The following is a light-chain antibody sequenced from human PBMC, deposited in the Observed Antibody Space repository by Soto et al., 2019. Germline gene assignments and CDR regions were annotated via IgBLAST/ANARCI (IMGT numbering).Light chain of an antibody. Sequence: QSALSQPASVSGSPGQSITISCTGTSSDVGGFEYVSWYQHQPGKAPQLIIYDVTQRPSGVSNRFSGSKSGNTASLTISGIQAEDEGDYYCGSITRSSTSVFGTGTKLTVL. V-gene: IGLV2-14*01. CDR1: SSDVGGFEY. J-gene: IGLJ1*01. CDR2: DVT. CDR3: GSITRSSTSV.